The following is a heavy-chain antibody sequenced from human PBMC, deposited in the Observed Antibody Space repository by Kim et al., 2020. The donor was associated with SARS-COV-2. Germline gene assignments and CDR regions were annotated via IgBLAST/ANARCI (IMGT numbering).Heavy chain of an antibody. V-gene: IGHV1-69*13. CDR2: IIPIFGTA. CDR1: GGTFSSYA. D-gene: IGHD5-18*01. J-gene: IGHJ3*02. CDR3: ARDWGSYGHVGAFDI. Sequence: ASVKVSCKASGGTFSSYAISWVRQAPGQGLEWMGGIIPIFGTANYAQKFQGRVTITADESTSTAYMELSSLRSEDTAVYYCARDWGSYGHVGAFDIWGQGTMVTVSS.